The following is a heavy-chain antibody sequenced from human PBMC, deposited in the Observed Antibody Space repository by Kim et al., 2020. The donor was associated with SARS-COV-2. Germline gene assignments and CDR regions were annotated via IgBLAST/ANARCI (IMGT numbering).Heavy chain of an antibody. CDR3: AKGKWELLLSGMDV. CDR1: GFTFDDYA. CDR2: ISWNSGSI. J-gene: IGHJ6*02. V-gene: IGHV3-9*01. D-gene: IGHD1-26*01. Sequence: GGSLRLSCAASGFTFDDYAMHWVRQAPGKGLEWVSGISWNSGSIGYADSVKGRFTISRDNAKNSLYLQMNSLRAEDTALYYCAKGKWELLLSGMDVWGQG.